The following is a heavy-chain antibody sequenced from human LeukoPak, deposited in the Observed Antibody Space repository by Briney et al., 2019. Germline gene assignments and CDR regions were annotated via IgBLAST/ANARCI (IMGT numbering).Heavy chain of an antibody. Sequence: GGSPRLSCAASGFTFSSYAMHWVRQAPGKGLEWVAVISYDGSNKYYADSVKGRFTISRDNSKNTLYLQMNSLRAEDTAVYYCARGLYYYDSSGYIGWGQGTLVTVSS. V-gene: IGHV3-30-3*01. CDR2: ISYDGSNK. CDR3: ARGLYYYDSSGYIG. D-gene: IGHD3-22*01. J-gene: IGHJ4*02. CDR1: GFTFSSYA.